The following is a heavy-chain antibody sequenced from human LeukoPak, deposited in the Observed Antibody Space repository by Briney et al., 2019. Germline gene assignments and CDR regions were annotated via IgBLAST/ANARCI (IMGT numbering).Heavy chain of an antibody. J-gene: IGHJ4*02. Sequence: GGSLRLSCAASGFTFSSYAMSWVRQAPGKGLEWVSAISGSGGSTYYADSVKGRFTISRDNSKNTLYLQMNSLRAEDTAMYYCARDSYYDHSGGDFDYWGQGTLVTVSS. D-gene: IGHD3-22*01. CDR3: ARDSYYDHSGGDFDY. CDR1: GFTFSSYA. V-gene: IGHV3-23*01. CDR2: ISGSGGST.